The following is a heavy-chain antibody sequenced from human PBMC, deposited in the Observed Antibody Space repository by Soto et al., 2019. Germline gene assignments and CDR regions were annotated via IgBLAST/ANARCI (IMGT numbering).Heavy chain of an antibody. Sequence: QVQLVQSGAEVKKPGASVKVSCKASGYTFTSYGISWVRQATGQGLEWMGWISASNGNTNYAQKPQGRVIRTTDTSTTTAYLALRGLRSEDTPMYYCARDLSGNPGYWGQGTLVTVSS. CDR3: ARDLSGNPGY. D-gene: IGHD2-15*01. J-gene: IGHJ4*02. CDR1: GYTFTSYG. V-gene: IGHV1-18*01. CDR2: ISASNGNT.